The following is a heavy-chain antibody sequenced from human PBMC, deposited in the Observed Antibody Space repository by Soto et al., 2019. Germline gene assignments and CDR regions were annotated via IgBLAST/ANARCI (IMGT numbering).Heavy chain of an antibody. CDR3: ARDKQWLVLGGIIYYYYGMDV. CDR2: IKQDGSEK. V-gene: IGHV3-7*05. D-gene: IGHD6-19*01. Sequence: PGGSLRLSCAASGFTFSSYWMSWVRQAPGKGLEWVANIKQDGSEKYYVDSVKGRFTISRDNAKNSLYLQMNSLRAEDTAVYYCARDKQWLVLGGIIYYYYGMDVWGQGTTVTVS. J-gene: IGHJ6*02. CDR1: GFTFSSYW.